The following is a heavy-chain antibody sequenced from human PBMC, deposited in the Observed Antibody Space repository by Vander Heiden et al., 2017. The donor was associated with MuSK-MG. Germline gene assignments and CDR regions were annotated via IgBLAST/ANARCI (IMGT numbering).Heavy chain of an antibody. CDR1: GFTFSSYG. CDR3: ARGPDSSGYPDAFDI. J-gene: IGHJ3*02. D-gene: IGHD3-22*01. V-gene: IGHV3-33*01. CDR2: IWYDGSNK. Sequence: QVQLVESGGGVVQPGRSLRLSCAASGFTFSSYGMHWVRQAPGKGLEWVAVIWYDGSNKYYADSVKGRFTISRDNSKNTLYLQMNSLRAEDTAVYYCARGPDSSGYPDAFDIWGQGTMVTVSS.